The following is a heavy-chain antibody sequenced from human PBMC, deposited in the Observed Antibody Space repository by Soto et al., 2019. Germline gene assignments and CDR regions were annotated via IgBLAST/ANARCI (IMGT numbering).Heavy chain of an antibody. D-gene: IGHD2-21*02. CDR1: GFTFSSYA. J-gene: IGHJ6*02. V-gene: IGHV3-23*01. Sequence: PGESLKISCAASGFTFSSYAMSWVRQAPGKGLEWVSAISGSGGSTYYADSVKGRFTISRDNSKNTLYLQMNSLRAEDTAVYYCAKGPGGNSPYYYYYGMDVWGQGTTVTVSS. CDR2: ISGSGGST. CDR3: AKGPGGNSPYYYYYGMDV.